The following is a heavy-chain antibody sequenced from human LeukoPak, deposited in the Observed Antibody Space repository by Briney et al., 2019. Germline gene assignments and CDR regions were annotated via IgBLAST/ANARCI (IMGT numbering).Heavy chain of an antibody. D-gene: IGHD2-2*01. V-gene: IGHV1-18*01. CDR2: ISVFNGNT. Sequence: ASVKASCKASGYTFNTYGITWVRQAPGQGPEWMGWISVFNGNTHYAQNLQGRVTVTADTSTSTAYMELRSLRSDDTAVYYCAREGTCYTTSCRFNDYWGQGTLVTVSS. CDR3: AREGTCYTTSCRFNDY. J-gene: IGHJ4*02. CDR1: GYTFNTYG.